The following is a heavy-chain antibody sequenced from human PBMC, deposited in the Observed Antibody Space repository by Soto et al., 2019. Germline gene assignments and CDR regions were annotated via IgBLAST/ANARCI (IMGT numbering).Heavy chain of an antibody. Sequence: GESLKISCKASGYSFTNYWIGWVRQMPGKGLEWMGTIYPGDSDTRYSPSFQGQVTFSVDKSINTAYLHWTSLKASDTAIYYCAIQHPLDSSAWYNWGQGTMVTVSS. CDR2: IYPGDSDT. D-gene: IGHD6-19*01. CDR3: AIQHPLDSSAWYN. J-gene: IGHJ4*02. V-gene: IGHV5-51*01. CDR1: GYSFTNYW.